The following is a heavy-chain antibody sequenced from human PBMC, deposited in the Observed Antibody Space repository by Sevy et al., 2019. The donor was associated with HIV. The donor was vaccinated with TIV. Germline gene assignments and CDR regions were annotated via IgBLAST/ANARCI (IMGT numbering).Heavy chain of an antibody. CDR1: GFTFSSYE. Sequence: GGSLRLSCAASGFTFSSYEMNWVRQAPGKGLEWVSYISNSGTTISYSDSLRGRFAISRDNARNSLYLQMNSRRAEDTAVYYCARELQSSATTVADFDYWGRGTLVTVSS. CDR2: ISNSGTTI. V-gene: IGHV3-48*03. CDR3: ARELQSSATTVADFDY. D-gene: IGHD4-17*01. J-gene: IGHJ4*02.